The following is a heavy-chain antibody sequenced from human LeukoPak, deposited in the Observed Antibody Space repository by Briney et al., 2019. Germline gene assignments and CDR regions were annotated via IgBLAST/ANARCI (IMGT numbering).Heavy chain of an antibody. CDR2: INHSGST. V-gene: IGHV4-34*09. J-gene: IGHJ4*02. Sequence: SETLSLTCAVYGGSFSGYHWSWIRQPPGKGLEWIGEINHSGSTNYNPSLKSRVTISLDTSKNQFSLELSSVTAADTAVFYCARTDNSGYYVEQWGQGTLVTVSS. CDR3: ARTDNSGYYVEQ. D-gene: IGHD3-22*01. CDR1: GGSFSGYH.